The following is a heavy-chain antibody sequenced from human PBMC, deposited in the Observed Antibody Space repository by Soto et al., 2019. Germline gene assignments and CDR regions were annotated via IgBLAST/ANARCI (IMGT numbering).Heavy chain of an antibody. Sequence: QVQLVQSGAEVKKPGSSVKVSCQASGGIFSSNAISWVRQAPGQGLEWMGGILPIFDTTHYAQKFQGRVTITADESTSTAAIKLTTLKPEPTAVYCCATGRRRYTSATRSDFEYWGQGTLVSVSS. CDR3: ATGRRRYTSATRSDFEY. J-gene: IGHJ4*02. CDR1: GGIFSSNA. CDR2: ILPIFDTT. D-gene: IGHD2-15*01. V-gene: IGHV1-69*01.